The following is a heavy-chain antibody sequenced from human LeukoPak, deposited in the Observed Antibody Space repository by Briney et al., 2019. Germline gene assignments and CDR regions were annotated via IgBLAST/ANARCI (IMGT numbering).Heavy chain of an antibody. V-gene: IGHV1-2*02. D-gene: IGHD2-21*02. Sequence: ASVKVSCKASGYTFTDYYMHWVRQAPGQGLEWMGWINPNSGGTNYAQSFQGRVTMTRDTSISTAYMELSRLRSDDTAVYYCARDLTAQQFDYWGQGTLVTVSS. J-gene: IGHJ4*02. CDR1: GYTFTDYY. CDR3: ARDLTAQQFDY. CDR2: INPNSGGT.